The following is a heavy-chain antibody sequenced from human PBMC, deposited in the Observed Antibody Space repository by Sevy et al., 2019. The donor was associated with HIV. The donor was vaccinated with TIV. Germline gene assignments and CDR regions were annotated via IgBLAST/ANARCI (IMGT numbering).Heavy chain of an antibody. CDR3: AKDGLGGPNNWFDP. CDR2: ISGSGGST. Sequence: GGSLRLSCAASGFTFSSYAMSWVRQAPGKGLEWVSSISGSGGSTYYGDSVTDRLIISRDNSKNTLYLQMNSLRAEDTAIYYCAKDGLGGPNNWFDPWGQGTLVTVSS. CDR1: GFTFSSYA. V-gene: IGHV3-23*01. J-gene: IGHJ5*02. D-gene: IGHD3-16*01.